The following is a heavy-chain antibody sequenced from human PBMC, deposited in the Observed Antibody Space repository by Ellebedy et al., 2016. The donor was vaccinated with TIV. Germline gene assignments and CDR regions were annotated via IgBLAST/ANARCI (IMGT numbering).Heavy chain of an antibody. CDR2: IIPLLGIP. J-gene: IGHJ5*01. V-gene: IGHV1-69*10. CDR1: GGTFSNYA. Sequence: AASVKVSCKASGGTFSNYAISWVRQAPGQGLEWMGVIIPLLGIPNYAQKFQGRVTITADKSTSTVYMELSSLRSEDTAVYYCARALYGGNSSAPFDSWGQGTLVTVSS. CDR3: ARALYGGNSSAPFDS. D-gene: IGHD4-23*01.